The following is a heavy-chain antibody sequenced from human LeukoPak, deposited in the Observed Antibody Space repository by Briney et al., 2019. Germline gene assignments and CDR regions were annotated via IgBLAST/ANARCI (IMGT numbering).Heavy chain of an antibody. CDR3: ARLVGGAYGDYVGVGGEIDY. Sequence: PSETLSLTCTVSGGSISSSSYYWGWIRQPPGKGLEWIGSIYYSGSTYYNPSLKSRVTISVDTSKNQFSLKLSSVTAADTAVYYCARLVGGAYGDYVGVGGEIDYWGQGTLVTVSS. CDR1: GGSISSSSYY. D-gene: IGHD4-17*01. CDR2: IYYSGST. V-gene: IGHV4-39*01. J-gene: IGHJ4*02.